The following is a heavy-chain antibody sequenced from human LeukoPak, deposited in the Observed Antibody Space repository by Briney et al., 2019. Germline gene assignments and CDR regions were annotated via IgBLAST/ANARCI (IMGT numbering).Heavy chain of an antibody. Sequence: GGSLRLSCAASGFTFSSYWMHWVRRAPGKGLVWVSRINSDGSSTSYADSVKGRFTISRDNAKNTLYLQMNSLRAEDTAVYYCARGGMITFGGVIVIQDYYYGMDVWGKGTTVTVSS. D-gene: IGHD3-16*02. V-gene: IGHV3-74*01. CDR1: GFTFSSYW. CDR3: ARGGMITFGGVIVIQDYYYGMDV. CDR2: INSDGSST. J-gene: IGHJ6*04.